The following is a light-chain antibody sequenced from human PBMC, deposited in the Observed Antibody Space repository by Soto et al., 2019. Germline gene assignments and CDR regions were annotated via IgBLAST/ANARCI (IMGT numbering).Light chain of an antibody. V-gene: IGKV3-20*01. CDR3: QQCGGSPLYT. CDR1: QSVNSNY. Sequence: EIVLTQSPGTLSLSPGERDTLSCRASQSVNSNYLAWYQQKPGQAPRLLIYGASNRATGIPDRFTGSGSGTDFTLTISRLEPEDFAVYYCQQCGGSPLYTFGQGTKLEIK. CDR2: GAS. J-gene: IGKJ2*01.